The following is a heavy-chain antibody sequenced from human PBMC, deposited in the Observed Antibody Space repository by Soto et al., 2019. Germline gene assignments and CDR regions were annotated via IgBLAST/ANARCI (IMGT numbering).Heavy chain of an antibody. CDR1: GYTFTSYY. D-gene: IGHD3-22*01. J-gene: IGHJ3*02. Sequence: GASVKVSCKASGYTFTSYYMHWVRQAPGQGLEWMGIINPSGGSTSYAQKFQGRVTMTRDTSTSTVYMELSSLRSEDTAVYYGAREQIVVVMSTRSQNAFDIWGQGTMVTVSS. CDR2: INPSGGST. CDR3: AREQIVVVMSTRSQNAFDI. V-gene: IGHV1-46*01.